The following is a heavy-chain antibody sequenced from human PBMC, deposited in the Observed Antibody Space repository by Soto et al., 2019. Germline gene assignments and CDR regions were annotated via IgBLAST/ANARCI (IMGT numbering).Heavy chain of an antibody. CDR2: ISSSSSYI. V-gene: IGHV3-21*01. CDR3: ASRANSIPYDFWSGPAEGDDAFDI. CDR1: GFTFSSYS. J-gene: IGHJ3*02. D-gene: IGHD3-3*01. Sequence: GGSLRLSCAASGFTFSSYSMNWVRQAPGKGLEWVSSISSSSSYIYYADSVKGRFTISRDNAKNSLYLQMNSLRAEDTAVYYCASRANSIPYDFWSGPAEGDDAFDIWGQETMVTVSS.